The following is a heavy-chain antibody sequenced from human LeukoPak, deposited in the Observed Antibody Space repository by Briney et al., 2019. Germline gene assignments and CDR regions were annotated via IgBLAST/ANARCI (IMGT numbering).Heavy chain of an antibody. D-gene: IGHD3-10*01. Sequence: SETLSLTCTVSGYSISSGYYWGWIRQPPGKGLEWIGSIYYSGSTYYNPSLKSRVTISVDTSKNQFSLKLSSVTAADTAVYYCANAKQRGSYYYYFDYWGQGTLVTVSS. J-gene: IGHJ4*02. CDR1: GYSISSGYY. CDR3: ANAKQRGSYYYYFDY. V-gene: IGHV4-38-2*02. CDR2: IYYSGST.